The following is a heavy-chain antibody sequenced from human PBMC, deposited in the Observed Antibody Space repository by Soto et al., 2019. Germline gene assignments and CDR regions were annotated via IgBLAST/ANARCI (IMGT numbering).Heavy chain of an antibody. CDR3: ARDPQNYGSGSYYKRGYYYYGMDV. CDR2: MSYDGSNK. D-gene: IGHD3-10*01. CDR1: GFTFSSYA. J-gene: IGHJ6*02. Sequence: GGSLRLSCAASGFTFSSYAIHWVRQAPGKGLEWVAVMSYDGSNKYYADSVKGRFTISRDNSKNTMYLQMNSLRAEDTAVYYCARDPQNYGSGSYYKRGYYYYGMDVWGQGTTVTVSS. V-gene: IGHV3-30-3*01.